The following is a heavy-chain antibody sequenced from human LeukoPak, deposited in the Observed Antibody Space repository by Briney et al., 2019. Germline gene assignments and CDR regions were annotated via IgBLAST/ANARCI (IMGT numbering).Heavy chain of an antibody. V-gene: IGHV3-30-3*01. CDR3: ATGIAVAGSFDY. D-gene: IGHD6-19*01. CDR1: GFTFSSYA. CDR2: ISYDGSNK. J-gene: IGHJ4*02. Sequence: PGRSLRLSCAASGFTFSSYAMHLVRQAPGKGLEWVAVISYDGSNKYYADSVKGRFTISRDNSKNTLYLQMNSLRAEDTAVYYCATGIAVAGSFDYWGQGTLVTVSS.